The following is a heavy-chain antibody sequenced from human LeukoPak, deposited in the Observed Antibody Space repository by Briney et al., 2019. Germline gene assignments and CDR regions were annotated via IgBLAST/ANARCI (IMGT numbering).Heavy chain of an antibody. Sequence: GGSLRLSCAASGFTFSSYWMSWVRQAPGKGLEWVANIKQDGSEKYYVDSVKGRFTISRDNAKNSLYLQMNSLRAEDTAVYYCARVMVRGVNWFDPWGQGTLVTVSS. D-gene: IGHD3-10*01. CDR3: ARVMVRGVNWFDP. J-gene: IGHJ5*02. V-gene: IGHV3-7*04. CDR2: IKQDGSEK. CDR1: GFTFSSYW.